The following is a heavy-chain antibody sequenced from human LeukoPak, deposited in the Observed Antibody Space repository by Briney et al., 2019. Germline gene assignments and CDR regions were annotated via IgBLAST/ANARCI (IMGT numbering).Heavy chain of an antibody. CDR2: ISSSNNTI. D-gene: IGHD1-1*01. Sequence: GGSLRLSCAASGFTFSSYSMNWVRQAPGKGLEWVSYISSSNNTIYYGESVKGRFTISRDNAQNSLYLQMSSLRDEDTAVYYCARDRTFKDAFDMWGQGTMVAVSS. V-gene: IGHV3-48*02. CDR1: GFTFSSYS. CDR3: ARDRTFKDAFDM. J-gene: IGHJ3*02.